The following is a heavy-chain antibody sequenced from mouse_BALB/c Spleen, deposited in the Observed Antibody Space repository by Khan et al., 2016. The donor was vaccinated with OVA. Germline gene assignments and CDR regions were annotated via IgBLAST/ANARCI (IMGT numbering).Heavy chain of an antibody. V-gene: IGHV1-39*01. D-gene: IGHD2-2*01. J-gene: IGHJ3*01. CDR1: GYSFTYYM. CDR3: ARSGRLQGLLAY. Sequence: EVQLQQSGPELVKPGASVKIACKASGYSFTYYMMLLVKESHGKSLEWIGNIYPYFGSNNFNLKFKDMATLTVDRSSSTAYMQLNSLTSEDSAVYYCARSGRLQGLLAYWGQGTLVTVSA. CDR2: IYPYFGSN.